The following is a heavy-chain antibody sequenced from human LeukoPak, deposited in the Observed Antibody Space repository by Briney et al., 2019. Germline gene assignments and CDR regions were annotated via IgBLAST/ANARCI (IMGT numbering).Heavy chain of an antibody. CDR2: INPSGGST. V-gene: IGHV1-46*01. CDR1: GYTFTSYG. Sequence: ASVKVSCKASGYTFTSYGISWVRQAPGQGLEWMGIINPSGGSTSYAQKFQGRVTMTRDTSTSTVYMELSSLRSEDTAVYYCATSPSNYYDSSGYYVGAFDIWGQGTMVTVSS. CDR3: ATSPSNYYDSSGYYVGAFDI. J-gene: IGHJ3*02. D-gene: IGHD3-22*01.